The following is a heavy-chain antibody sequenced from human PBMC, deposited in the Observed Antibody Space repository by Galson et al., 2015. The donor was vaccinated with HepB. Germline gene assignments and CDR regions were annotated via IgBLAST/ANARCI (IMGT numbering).Heavy chain of an antibody. CDR1: GGTFSSYG. J-gene: IGHJ3*02. D-gene: IGHD3-22*01. Sequence: SVKVSCKASGGTFSSYGINWVRQAPGQGLEWMGGIIPLFGTANYAQKFQGRVTMTTDTSTSTAYMELRSLRSDDTAVYYCARGLYYYEYDAFDIWGQGTMVTVSS. CDR2: IIPLFGTA. V-gene: IGHV1-69*05. CDR3: ARGLYYYEYDAFDI.